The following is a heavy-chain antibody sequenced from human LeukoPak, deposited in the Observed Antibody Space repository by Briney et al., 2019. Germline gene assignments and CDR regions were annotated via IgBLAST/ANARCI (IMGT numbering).Heavy chain of an antibody. CDR2: ISGSGDST. V-gene: IGHV3-23*01. CDR3: AKARDIRNNWFDP. J-gene: IGHJ5*02. Sequence: GGSLRLSCAASGFTFSSYAMSWVRQAPGKGLEWVSGISGSGDSTFYADSVKGRFIISRDNPKNTLYLQMYSLRAEDTAVYYCAKARDIRNNWFDPWGQGTLVTVAS. CDR1: GFTFSSYA. D-gene: IGHD5-24*01.